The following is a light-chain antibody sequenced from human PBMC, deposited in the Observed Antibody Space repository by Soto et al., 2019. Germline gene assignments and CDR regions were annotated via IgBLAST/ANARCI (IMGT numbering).Light chain of an antibody. Sequence: QSVLTQPPSVSGAPGQRVTISCAGSSSNIGAGYDVYWYQHLPRTAPKLLIYGNNNRPSGVPDRFSGSKSGTSASLAITGLHAEDEALDYCQSYDTSLTTPYVFGTGTKLTVL. J-gene: IGLJ1*01. CDR1: SSNIGAGYD. V-gene: IGLV1-40*01. CDR2: GNN. CDR3: QSYDTSLTTPYV.